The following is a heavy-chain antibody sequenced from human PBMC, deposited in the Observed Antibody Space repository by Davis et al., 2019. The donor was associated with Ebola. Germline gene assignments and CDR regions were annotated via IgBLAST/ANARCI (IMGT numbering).Heavy chain of an antibody. D-gene: IGHD5-18*01. CDR3: AKTKYSNGYWFDP. V-gene: IGHV3-21*04. J-gene: IGHJ5*02. Sequence: GGSLRLSCAASGFTFSSYSMNWVRQAPGKGLEWVSSITSSSTYIYYADSVKGRFTISRDNAKNSLYLQMNSLRAEDTALYYCAKTKYSNGYWFDPWGQGTLVTVSS. CDR2: ITSSSTYI. CDR1: GFTFSSYS.